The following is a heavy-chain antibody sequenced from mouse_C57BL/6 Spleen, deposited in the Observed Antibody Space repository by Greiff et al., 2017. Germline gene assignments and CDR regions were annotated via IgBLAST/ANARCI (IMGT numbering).Heavy chain of an antibody. CDR2: ISSGGDYI. J-gene: IGHJ3*01. CDR3: TRANWDLAWFAY. CDR1: GFTFSSYA. D-gene: IGHD4-1*01. Sequence: EVQGVESGEGLVKPGGSLKLSCAASGFTFSSYAMSWVRQTPEKRLEWVAYISSGGDYIYYADTVKGRFTISRDNARNTLYLQMSSLKSEDTAMYYCTRANWDLAWFAYWGQGTLVTVSA. V-gene: IGHV5-9-1*02.